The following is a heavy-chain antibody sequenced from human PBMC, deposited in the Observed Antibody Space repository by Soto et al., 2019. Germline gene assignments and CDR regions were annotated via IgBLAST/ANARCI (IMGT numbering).Heavy chain of an antibody. J-gene: IGHJ5*02. CDR3: STNYYDSRGYHNWFDP. CDR2: IRSKAYGGTV. Sequence: GGSLRLSCTASGFTFRDYAMSWFRQAPGKGLEWVGFIRSKAYGGTVVYAASVKGRFTISRDDSKSIAYLQMNSLKTEDTALYYCSTNYYDSRGYHNWFDPWGQGTLVTVSS. CDR1: GFTFRDYA. V-gene: IGHV3-49*03. D-gene: IGHD3-22*01.